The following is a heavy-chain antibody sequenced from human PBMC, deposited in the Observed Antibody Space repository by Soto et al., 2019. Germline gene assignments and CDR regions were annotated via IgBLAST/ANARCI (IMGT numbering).Heavy chain of an antibody. D-gene: IGHD5-18*01. J-gene: IGHJ6*02. CDR1: GGSVSSGSYY. Sequence: KASETLSLTCTVSGGSVSSGSYYWSWIRQPPGKGLEWIGYIYYSGSTNYNPSLKSRVTISVDTSKNQFSLKLSSVTAADTAVYYCAGGEERYSYGYGSYYYYGMDVWGQGTTVTV. CDR2: IYYSGST. V-gene: IGHV4-61*01. CDR3: AGGEERYSYGYGSYYYYGMDV.